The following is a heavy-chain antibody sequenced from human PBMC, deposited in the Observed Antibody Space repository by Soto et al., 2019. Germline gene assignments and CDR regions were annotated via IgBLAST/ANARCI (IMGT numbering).Heavy chain of an antibody. CDR1: GFTFSSYS. Sequence: GGSLRLSCAASGFTFSSYSMNWVRQAPGKGLEWVSYISSSSSTLYYADSVKGRFTISRDNAKNSLYLQMNSLRDEDTAVYYCARFFYCSGGSCYSAFYYYDSSGRPEDAFDIWGQGTMVTVSS. D-gene: IGHD2-15*01. J-gene: IGHJ3*02. V-gene: IGHV3-48*02. CDR3: ARFFYCSGGSCYSAFYYYDSSGRPEDAFDI. CDR2: ISSSSSTL.